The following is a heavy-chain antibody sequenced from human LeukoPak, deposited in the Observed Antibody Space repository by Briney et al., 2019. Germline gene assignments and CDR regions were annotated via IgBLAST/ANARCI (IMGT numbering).Heavy chain of an antibody. CDR2: IYHSGST. Sequence: PSETLSLTCAVSGGSISSGGYSWSWIRQPPGKGLEWIGYIYHSGSTNYSPSLKSRVTISVDKSKNQFSLKLSSVTAADTAVYYCARGVAGSPAFDYWGQGTLVTVSS. CDR1: GGSISSGGYS. D-gene: IGHD6-19*01. V-gene: IGHV4-30-2*01. CDR3: ARGVAGSPAFDY. J-gene: IGHJ4*02.